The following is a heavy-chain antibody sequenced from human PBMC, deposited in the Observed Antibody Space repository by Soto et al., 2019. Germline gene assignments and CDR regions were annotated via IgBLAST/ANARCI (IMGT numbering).Heavy chain of an antibody. CDR3: ARDRARYSSSMLDAFDI. D-gene: IGHD6-6*01. CDR2: ISNDGSNK. J-gene: IGHJ3*02. Sequence: QVQLVESGGGVVQPGKSLRLSCTASGFTFNNFGMYWVRQAPGKGPEWVAVISNDGSNKYYADSVKGRFTISRDNSKNTLYLQMNSLRAEDTAVYYCARDRARYSSSMLDAFDIWGQGTMVTVSS. V-gene: IGHV3-30*03. CDR1: GFTFNNFG.